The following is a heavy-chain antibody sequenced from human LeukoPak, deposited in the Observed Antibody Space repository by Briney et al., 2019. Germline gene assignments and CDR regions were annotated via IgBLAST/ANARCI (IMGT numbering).Heavy chain of an antibody. Sequence: SETLSLTCAVYGGSFSGDYWSWIRQPPGEGLEWIGEVDDKGATNYAPSLKSRVTISVDTSKNQFSLKLNSVTAADTAVYYCARGGSYTMVKNYWGQGTLVTVSS. V-gene: IGHV4-34*01. D-gene: IGHD1-26*01. CDR3: ARGGSYTMVKNY. CDR2: VDDKGAT. J-gene: IGHJ4*02. CDR1: GGSFSGDY.